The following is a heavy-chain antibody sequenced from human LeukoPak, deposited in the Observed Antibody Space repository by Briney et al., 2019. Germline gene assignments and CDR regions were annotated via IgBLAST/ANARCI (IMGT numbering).Heavy chain of an antibody. D-gene: IGHD2-8*02. CDR1: GFTFSSYW. Sequence: GGSLRLSCAASGFTFSSYWMHWVRQAPGKGLVWVSRINTDGSSTSYADSVKGRFTISRDNAKNTLYLQMNSLRVEDTAVYYCARMLTGSYYFDYWGQGALVTVSS. V-gene: IGHV3-74*01. J-gene: IGHJ4*02. CDR2: INTDGSST. CDR3: ARMLTGSYYFDY.